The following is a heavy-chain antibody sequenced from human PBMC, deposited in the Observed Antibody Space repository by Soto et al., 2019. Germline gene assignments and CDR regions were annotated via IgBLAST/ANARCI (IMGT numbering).Heavy chain of an antibody. D-gene: IGHD3-10*01. V-gene: IGHV4-59*01. Sequence: SGGSISSYYWSWIRQPPGKGLEWIGYIYYSGSTNYNPSLKSRVTISVDTSKNQFFLKLSSVTAADTAVYYCARGRGSGSSFYYYGMDVWGQGTTVTVSS. J-gene: IGHJ6*02. CDR1: GGSISSYY. CDR3: ARGRGSGSSFYYYGMDV. CDR2: IYYSGST.